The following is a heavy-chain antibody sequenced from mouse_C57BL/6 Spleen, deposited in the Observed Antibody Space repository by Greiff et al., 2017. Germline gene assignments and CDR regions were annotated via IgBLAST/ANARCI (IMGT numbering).Heavy chain of an antibody. D-gene: IGHD6-5*01. CDR1: GFTFSSYA. J-gene: IGHJ3*01. CDR3: TRDVAYSPFGY. V-gene: IGHV5-9-1*02. Sequence: DVMLVESGEGLVKPGGSLKLSCAASGFTFSSYAMSWVRQTPEKRLEWVAYISSGGDYIYYADTVKGRFTHTRDKARNTLYLQMSSLKSEDTAIYFSTRDVAYSPFGYWGQGTPVTVSA. CDR2: ISSGGDYI.